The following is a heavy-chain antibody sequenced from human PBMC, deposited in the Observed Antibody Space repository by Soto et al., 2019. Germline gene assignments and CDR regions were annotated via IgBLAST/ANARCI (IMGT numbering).Heavy chain of an antibody. CDR1: GFTFSSYW. Sequence: GGSLRLSCAASGFTFSSYWMSWVRQAPGKGLEWVANIKQDGSEKYYVDSVKGRFTISRDNAKNSLYLQMNSLRAEDTAVYYCARSLGRSYNFYHHYALDVWGQGTTVTVSS. V-gene: IGHV3-7*03. CDR2: IKQDGSEK. J-gene: IGHJ6*02. D-gene: IGHD3-10*01. CDR3: ARSLGRSYNFYHHYALDV.